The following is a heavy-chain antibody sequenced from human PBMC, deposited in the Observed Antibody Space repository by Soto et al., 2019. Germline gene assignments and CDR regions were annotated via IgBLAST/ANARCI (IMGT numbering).Heavy chain of an antibody. D-gene: IGHD3-10*01. CDR3: AGGRVRGGAKSYYYFGMDG. Sequence: SETLSLTCTVSGGSISSSYWSWIRQPPGKGLEWIGYIYYSGSTNYNPSLKGRVTISVDTSKNQFSLRLSSVTAADTAVYYCAGGRVRGGAKSYYYFGMDGWGQGTTVTVSS. CDR1: GGSISSSY. CDR2: IYYSGST. V-gene: IGHV4-59*12. J-gene: IGHJ6*02.